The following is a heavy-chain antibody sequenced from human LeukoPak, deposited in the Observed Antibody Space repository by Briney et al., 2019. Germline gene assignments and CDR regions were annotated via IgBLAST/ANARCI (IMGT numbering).Heavy chain of an antibody. J-gene: IGHJ4*02. CDR2: ISSGNATI. CDR1: GFIFRSYE. V-gene: IGHV3-48*03. D-gene: IGHD2-21*01. CDR3: ARGNTYFDY. Sequence: GGSLRLSCAASGFIFRSYEMSWVRQAPGKGLEWVSYISSGNATIYYADSVKGRFTISRDNAKNSLYLQMNSLRAEDTAVYYCARGNTYFDYWGQGSLVTVSS.